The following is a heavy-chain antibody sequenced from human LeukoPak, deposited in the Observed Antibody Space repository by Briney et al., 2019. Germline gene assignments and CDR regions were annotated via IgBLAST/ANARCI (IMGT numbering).Heavy chain of an antibody. CDR3: AKPSLYGSGELDY. Sequence: GGSLRLSCAASGFTFSSYAMSWVRQAPGKGLEWVSAISGSGGSTYYADSVKGRCTISRDSSKNTLYPQMNSLRAEDTAVYYCAKPSLYGSGELDYWGQGTLVTVSS. CDR2: ISGSGGST. J-gene: IGHJ4*02. CDR1: GFTFSSYA. D-gene: IGHD3-10*01. V-gene: IGHV3-23*01.